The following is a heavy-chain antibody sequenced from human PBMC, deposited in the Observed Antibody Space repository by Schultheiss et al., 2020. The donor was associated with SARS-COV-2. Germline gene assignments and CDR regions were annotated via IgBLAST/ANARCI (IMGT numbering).Heavy chain of an antibody. Sequence: GESLKISCKGSGYSFTSYWINWVRQLPGKGLEWMGIIYPGDSDTRYSPSFQGQVTISVDKSISTAYLRWSSLKASDSGTYYCARRRAGSTTWTMDVWGQGTTVTVSS. V-gene: IGHV5-51*01. J-gene: IGHJ6*02. CDR1: GYSFTSYW. CDR2: IYPGDSDT. CDR3: ARRRAGSTTWTMDV. D-gene: IGHD1-7*01.